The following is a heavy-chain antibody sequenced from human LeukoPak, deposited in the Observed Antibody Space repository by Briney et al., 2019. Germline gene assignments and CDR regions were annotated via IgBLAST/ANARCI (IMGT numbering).Heavy chain of an antibody. CDR1: GGSFSGYY. D-gene: IGHD6-13*01. V-gene: IGHV4-34*01. CDR2: INNSGRT. Sequence: PSETLSLTCAVYGGSFSGYYWSWVRQPPGKGLEWIGEINNSGRTNYNPSLRSRVTISVDTSKNQFSLKLSSVTAADTAVYYCARGPSLAAAGTHLVWFDPWGQGTLVTVPS. J-gene: IGHJ5*02. CDR3: ARGPSLAAAGTHLVWFDP.